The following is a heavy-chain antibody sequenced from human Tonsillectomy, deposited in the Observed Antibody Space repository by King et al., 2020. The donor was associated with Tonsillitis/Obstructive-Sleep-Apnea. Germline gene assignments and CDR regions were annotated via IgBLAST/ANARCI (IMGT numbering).Heavy chain of an antibody. CDR2: IFSNDEK. Sequence: VTLKESGPVQVKPTETLTLTCTVSGFSLSNARMGVSWIRQPPGKALEWLAHIFSNDEKSYSTSLKSRLTISKDTSKSQVVLTMTNMDPVDTATYYCARTSEGYDFWSGYPRDYYYMDVWGKGTTVTVSS. V-gene: IGHV2-26*01. CDR3: ARTSEGYDFWSGYPRDYYYMDV. D-gene: IGHD3-3*01. CDR1: GFSLSNARMG. J-gene: IGHJ6*03.